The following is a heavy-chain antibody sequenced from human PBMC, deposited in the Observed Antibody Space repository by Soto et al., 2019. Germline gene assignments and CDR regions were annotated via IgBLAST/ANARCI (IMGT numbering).Heavy chain of an antibody. J-gene: IGHJ5*02. CDR3: ARLSSYGSGSSINWFDP. CDR1: ECTFSTYG. D-gene: IGHD3-10*01. V-gene: IGHV3-23*01. CDR2: VSASGLNT. Sequence: WLSLRLSCAAAECTFSTYGSACVRQNPGKGLEWVSGVSASGLNTDYADPVKGRFTISRDNSENILYLQMNSLRAEDTAVYYCARLSSYGSGSSINWFDPWGQGTLVTVSS.